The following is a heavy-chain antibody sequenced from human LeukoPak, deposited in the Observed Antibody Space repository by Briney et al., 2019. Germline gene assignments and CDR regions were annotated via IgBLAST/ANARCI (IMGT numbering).Heavy chain of an antibody. Sequence: SETLSLTCTVSGGSISSGGYYWSWIRQHPGKSLEWIGYIYYSGSTYYNPSLKSRVTISVDTSKNQFSLKLSSVTAADTAVYYCARGGCTNGVCYRSLNWFDPWGQGTLVTVSS. CDR1: GGSISSGGYY. CDR3: ARGGCTNGVCYRSLNWFDP. V-gene: IGHV4-31*03. CDR2: IYYSGST. J-gene: IGHJ5*02. D-gene: IGHD2-8*01.